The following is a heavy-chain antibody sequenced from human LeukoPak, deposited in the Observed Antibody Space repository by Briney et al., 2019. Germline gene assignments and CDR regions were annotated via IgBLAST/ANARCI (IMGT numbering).Heavy chain of an antibody. Sequence: GGSLRLSCAASGFTFSGSAMHWVRQASGKGLEWVGRIRSKANSYATAYAASVKGRFTISRDDSKNTAYLQTNSLKTEDTAVYYCTRPGSSGWLDYWGQGTLVTVSS. CDR2: IRSKANSYAT. CDR3: TRPGSSGWLDY. J-gene: IGHJ4*02. V-gene: IGHV3-73*01. D-gene: IGHD6-19*01. CDR1: GFTFSGSA.